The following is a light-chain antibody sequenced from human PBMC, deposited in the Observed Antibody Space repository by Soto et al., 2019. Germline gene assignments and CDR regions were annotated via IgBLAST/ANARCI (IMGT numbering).Light chain of an antibody. CDR3: QQYDGWPRT. Sequence: ERVMTQSPATLSVSPGARATLSCRAGQSIRPTLAWYQQTPGQAPRLLIYHAATRATGIPARVRGSGSGTEFTLTISGLQSEDFASYYWQQYDGWPRTFGQGTKVEFK. V-gene: IGKV3-15*01. CDR1: QSIRPT. J-gene: IGKJ1*01. CDR2: HAA.